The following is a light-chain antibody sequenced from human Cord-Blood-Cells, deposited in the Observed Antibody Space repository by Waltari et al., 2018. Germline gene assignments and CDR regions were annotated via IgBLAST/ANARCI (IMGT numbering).Light chain of an antibody. CDR2: RNN. J-gene: IGLJ3*02. V-gene: IGLV1-47*01. CDR3: CSYAGSYTLWV. CDR1: SSNIGSNY. Sequence: QSVLTQPPSASGTPGQRVTISCSGSSSNIGSNYVYWYQQLPGTAPKLLIYRNNQRPSGVPDRFSGSKSGNTASLTISGLQAEDEADYYCCSYAGSYTLWVFGGGTKLTVL.